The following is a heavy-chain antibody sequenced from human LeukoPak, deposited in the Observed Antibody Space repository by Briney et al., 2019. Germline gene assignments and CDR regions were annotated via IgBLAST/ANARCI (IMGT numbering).Heavy chain of an antibody. V-gene: IGHV4-39*07. Sequence: SETLSLTCTVSGGSISSSSYYWGWIRQPPGKGLEWIGSIYYSGSTYYNPSLKSRVTISVDTSKDQFSLKLSSVTAADTAVYYCARGLIAVAGTGFDYWGQGTLVTVSS. CDR2: IYYSGST. D-gene: IGHD6-19*01. J-gene: IGHJ4*02. CDR3: ARGLIAVAGTGFDY. CDR1: GGSISSSSYY.